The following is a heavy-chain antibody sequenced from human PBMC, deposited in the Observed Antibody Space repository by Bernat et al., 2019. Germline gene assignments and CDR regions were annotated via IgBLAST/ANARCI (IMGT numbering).Heavy chain of an antibody. CDR3: ASLYSSGWSRYFDY. V-gene: IGHV3-21*01. CDR2: ISSSSYI. D-gene: IGHD6-19*01. Sequence: EVQLVESGGGLVKPGGSLRLSCAASGFTFSSYSMNWVRQAPGKGLEWVSSISSSSYIYYADSVKGRFTISRDNAKNSLYLQMNSLRAEDTAVYYCASLYSSGWSRYFDYWGQGTLVTVSS. CDR1: GFTFSSYS. J-gene: IGHJ4*02.